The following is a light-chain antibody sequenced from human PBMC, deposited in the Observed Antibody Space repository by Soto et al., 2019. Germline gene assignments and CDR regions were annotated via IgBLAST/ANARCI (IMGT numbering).Light chain of an antibody. Sequence: DIVMTQSPDSLAVSLGERATINCKSSQSVLYNSDNKNYLAWYQQKPGQPPKLLIYWASTRDSGVPDGFSGSGSGADFTLTISSLQAEDVAVYYCQQYYTTLTFGGGTKVEIK. CDR2: WAS. V-gene: IGKV4-1*01. CDR1: QSVLYNSDNKNY. CDR3: QQYYTTLT. J-gene: IGKJ4*01.